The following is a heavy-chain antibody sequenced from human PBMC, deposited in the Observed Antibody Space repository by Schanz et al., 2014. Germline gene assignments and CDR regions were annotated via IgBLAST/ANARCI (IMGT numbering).Heavy chain of an antibody. Sequence: VQLLESGGGLVQPGGSLRLSCAASGFTFRDYYMSWIRQAPGKGLEWVSDISSGSSYANYADSVKGRFTISRDNAKNSLYLQMNSLRAEDTAVYYCAREQIMAAAGLVDYWGHGTLVTVSS. CDR2: ISSGSSYA. J-gene: IGHJ4*01. V-gene: IGHV3-11*05. CDR1: GFTFRDYY. CDR3: AREQIMAAAGLVDY. D-gene: IGHD6-13*01.